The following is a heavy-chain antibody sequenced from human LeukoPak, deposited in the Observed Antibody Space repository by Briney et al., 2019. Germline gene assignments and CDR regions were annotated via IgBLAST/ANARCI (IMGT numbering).Heavy chain of an antibody. D-gene: IGHD6-19*01. J-gene: IGHJ5*02. CDR3: ARDGAVAGTFLDDNWFDP. Sequence: SETLSLTCTVSGGSISIYYWSWIRQPPGKGLEWIGFIYYSGSTNYNPSLKSRVTISLDTSKNQFSLKLNSVTAADTAVYYCARDGAVAGTFLDDNWFDPWGQGTLVTVSS. V-gene: IGHV4-59*01. CDR2: IYYSGST. CDR1: GGSISIYY.